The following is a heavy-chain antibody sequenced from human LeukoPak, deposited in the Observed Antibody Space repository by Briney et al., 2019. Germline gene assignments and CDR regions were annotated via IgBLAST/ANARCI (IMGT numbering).Heavy chain of an antibody. CDR1: GYTFTSYG. CDR2: ISAYNGNT. Sequence: ASVKVSCKASGYTFTSYGISWVRQAPGQGLEWVGWISAYNGNTNYAQKLQGRVTMTTDTSTSTVYMELSRLRSDDTAVYYCARGPLPVRRDAILSYWGQGTLVTVSS. CDR3: ARGPLPVRRDAILSY. V-gene: IGHV1-18*01. J-gene: IGHJ4*02. D-gene: IGHD1-14*01.